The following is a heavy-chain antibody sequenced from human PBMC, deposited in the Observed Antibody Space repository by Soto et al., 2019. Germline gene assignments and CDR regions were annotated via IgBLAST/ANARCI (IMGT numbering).Heavy chain of an antibody. CDR3: ARVEDSSVSY. D-gene: IGHD6-6*01. CDR1: GGSISSGGYY. CDR2: IYYSGST. J-gene: IGHJ4*02. Sequence: PSETLSLTCTVSGGSISSGGYYWSWIRQHPGKGLEWIGYIYYSGSTYYDPSLKSRVTISVDTSKNQFSLKLSSVTAADTAVYYCARVEDSSVSYWGQGTLVTVSS. V-gene: IGHV4-31*03.